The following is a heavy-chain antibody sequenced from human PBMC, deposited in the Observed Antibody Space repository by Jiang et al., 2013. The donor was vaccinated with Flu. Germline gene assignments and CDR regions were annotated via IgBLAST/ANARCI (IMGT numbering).Heavy chain of an antibody. Sequence: GPGLVKPSQTLSLTCAVSGVSISSGGYFWTWIRQHPGKGLEWIGYISYTGNTYYNPSLKSRIAISLDTSKNQFSLRLTSVTAADTAIYYCARTTFGLGNYDYYSYGMDVWGQGTTVTVSS. D-gene: IGHD2/OR15-2a*01. J-gene: IGHJ6*02. CDR1: GVSISSGGYF. CDR3: ARTTFGLGNYDYYSYGMDV. V-gene: IGHV4-31*11. CDR2: ISYTGNT.